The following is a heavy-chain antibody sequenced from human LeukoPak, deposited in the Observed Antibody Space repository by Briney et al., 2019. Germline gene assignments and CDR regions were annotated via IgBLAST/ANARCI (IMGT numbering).Heavy chain of an antibody. CDR2: ISSSGGNT. J-gene: IGHJ5*02. CDR1: GVTYSTYA. D-gene: IGHD2/OR15-2a*01. Sequence: GGSLRLSSAASGVTYSTYAMSWVRQAPGKGLEWVSLISSSGGNTYYADSVKGWFTISRDNSKNTLYLQMNSLRAEDTAVYYCAKDSKTSGFDPWGQGTLVTVSS. V-gene: IGHV3-23*01. CDR3: AKDSKTSGFDP.